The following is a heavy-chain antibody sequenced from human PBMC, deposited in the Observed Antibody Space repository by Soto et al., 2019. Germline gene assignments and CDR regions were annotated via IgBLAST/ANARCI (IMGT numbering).Heavy chain of an antibody. Sequence: QVQLVQSGAEVKKPGASVKVSCKASGYTFTNYAIDWVRQAPGQRLEWMGWINAGNGNTKYSQKFLGRVTITRDTSASTAYMELSSLRSEATAVYYCARSMGFGLSDYWGQGILVTVSS. CDR3: ARSMGFGLSDY. J-gene: IGHJ4*02. V-gene: IGHV1-3*01. D-gene: IGHD3-10*01. CDR2: INAGNGNT. CDR1: GYTFTNYA.